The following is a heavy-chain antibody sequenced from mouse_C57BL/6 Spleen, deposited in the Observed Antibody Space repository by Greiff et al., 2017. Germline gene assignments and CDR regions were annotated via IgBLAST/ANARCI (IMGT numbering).Heavy chain of an antibody. Sequence: VQLQQSGAELVRPGASVKLSCTASGFNIKDDYMHWVKQRPEQGLEWIGWIDPENGDTEYASKFQGKATITADTSSNTAYLQLSSLTSEDTAVYYCTTPNWDDFDYWGQGTTLTVSS. V-gene: IGHV14-4*01. CDR1: GFNIKDDY. D-gene: IGHD4-1*01. CDR2: IDPENGDT. CDR3: TTPNWDDFDY. J-gene: IGHJ2*01.